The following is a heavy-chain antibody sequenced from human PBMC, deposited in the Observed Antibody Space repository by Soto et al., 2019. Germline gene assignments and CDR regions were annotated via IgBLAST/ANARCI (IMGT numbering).Heavy chain of an antibody. CDR3: ARDLGRASYTTGSYNGMDV. CDR2: IYYSGST. V-gene: IGHV4-31*03. CDR1: GGSITNYY. Sequence: SETLSLTCTVSGGSITNYYWGWIRQYPGKGLEWIGYIYYSGSTYYNPSLRSRVTMSVDTSKNQFSLKLRSVTAADTAVYYCARDLGRASYTTGSYNGMDVWGQGTTVTVSS. D-gene: IGHD3-10*01. J-gene: IGHJ6*02.